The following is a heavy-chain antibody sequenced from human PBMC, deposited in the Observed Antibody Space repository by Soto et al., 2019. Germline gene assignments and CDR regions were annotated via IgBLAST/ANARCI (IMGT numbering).Heavy chain of an antibody. CDR3: ARVVVVIPPGYYYAMDV. CDR1: GFTFSSFH. Sequence: GGSLRLSCAASGFTFSSFHMNWVRQAPGRGLEWVAYITSSSDTIYYSDSVKGRFTISRDNGKNSLFLQMNSPRDEDTAVYYCARVVVVIPPGYYYAMDVWGQGTTVTVSS. CDR2: ITSSSDTI. J-gene: IGHJ6*02. D-gene: IGHD3-22*01. V-gene: IGHV3-48*02.